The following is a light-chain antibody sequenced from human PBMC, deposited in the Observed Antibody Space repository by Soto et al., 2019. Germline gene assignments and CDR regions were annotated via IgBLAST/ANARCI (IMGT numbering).Light chain of an antibody. V-gene: IGKV1-5*03. Sequence: DIQMTQSPSTLSVSVGDRVTITCRASQSISSWLAWYQQKPGKAPKLLIYKASSLESGVPSRFSGSGSGTEFTLTISSLQPDDFATYYCQPYNSYWTFGQGTKVEIK. CDR3: QPYNSYWT. CDR1: QSISSW. J-gene: IGKJ1*01. CDR2: KAS.